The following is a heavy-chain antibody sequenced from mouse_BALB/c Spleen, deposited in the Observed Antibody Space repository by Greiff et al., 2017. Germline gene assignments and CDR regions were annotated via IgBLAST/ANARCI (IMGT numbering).Heavy chain of an antibody. CDR1: GFTFSDYY. Sequence: EVKLVESGGGLVKPGGSLKLSCAASGFTFSDYYMYWVRQTPEKRLEWVATISDGGSYTYYPDSVKGRFTISRDNAKNNLYLQMSSLKSEDTAMYYCAREGTPDYAMDYWGQGTSVTVSS. V-gene: IGHV5-4*02. CDR2: ISDGGSYT. D-gene: IGHD2-14*01. CDR3: AREGTPDYAMDY. J-gene: IGHJ4*01.